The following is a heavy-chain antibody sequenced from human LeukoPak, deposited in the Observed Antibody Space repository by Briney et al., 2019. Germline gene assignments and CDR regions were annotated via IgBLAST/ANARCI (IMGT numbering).Heavy chain of an antibody. CDR2: IKKDGSDK. CDR1: GFTFSIYW. V-gene: IGHV3-7*01. J-gene: IGHJ4*02. D-gene: IGHD5-18*01. Sequence: GGSLRLSCAASGFTFSIYWMSWVRQAPGKGLEWVANIKKDGSDKYHVDSVKGRFTISRDNAKNSLYLQMNSLRAEDTAVCYCARDFVDTAMASAHDYWGQGTLVTVSS. CDR3: ARDFVDTAMASAHDY.